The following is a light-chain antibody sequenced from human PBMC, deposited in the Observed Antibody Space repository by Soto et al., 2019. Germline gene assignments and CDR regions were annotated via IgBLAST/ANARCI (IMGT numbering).Light chain of an antibody. CDR3: SSYTSSSIPGV. Sequence: QSALTQPASVSGSPGQSITISCTGTSSDVGGYNYVSWYQQPPGKAPKLMIYEVSYRPSGVSNRISGSKSGNTASLTISGLQAEDEANYYCSSYTSSSIPGVFGGGTKVTVL. CDR1: SSDVGGYNY. J-gene: IGLJ2*01. CDR2: EVS. V-gene: IGLV2-14*01.